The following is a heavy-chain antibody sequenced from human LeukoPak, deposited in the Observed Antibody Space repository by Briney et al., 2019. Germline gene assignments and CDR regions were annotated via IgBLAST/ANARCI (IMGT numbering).Heavy chain of an antibody. CDR1: GFTFSSYS. Sequence: PGGSLRLSCAASGFTFSSYSMNWVRQAPGKGLEWVSYISSSSRTIYYADSVKGRFTISRDNARNSLYLQMNSLIAEDTAVYYXXXXXXXGSGWGDYXYMDVWDKGTTVTVSS. D-gene: IGHD6-19*01. J-gene: IGHJ6*03. CDR3: XXXXXXGSGWGDYXYMDV. CDR2: ISSSSRTI. V-gene: IGHV3-48*01.